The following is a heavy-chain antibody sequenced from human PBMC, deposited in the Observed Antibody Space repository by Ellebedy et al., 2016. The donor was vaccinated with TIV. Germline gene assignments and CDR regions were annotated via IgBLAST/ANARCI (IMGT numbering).Heavy chain of an antibody. Sequence: GESLKISXAASGFTFSSYGMHWVRQAPGKGLEWVAVISYDGSNKYYADSVKGRFTISRDDSKNTLYLQMNSLRAEDTAVYYCAKGPWYNWNEYGMDVWGQGTTVTVSS. CDR1: GFTFSSYG. J-gene: IGHJ6*02. D-gene: IGHD1-1*01. V-gene: IGHV3-30*18. CDR2: ISYDGSNK. CDR3: AKGPWYNWNEYGMDV.